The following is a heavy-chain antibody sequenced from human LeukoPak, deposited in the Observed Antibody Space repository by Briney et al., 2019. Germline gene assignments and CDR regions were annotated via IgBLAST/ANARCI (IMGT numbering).Heavy chain of an antibody. D-gene: IGHD6-19*01. CDR3: ARARYTSGWETLDY. Sequence: AAGCLRLSCIDTGFAFNSEEMKLVHQDPGKLMHFVSYISSSGSIKHYADSVKGRFTISRDNAKNSLYLQMNSLRAEDTAVYYCARARYTSGWETLDYWGQGTLVTVSS. CDR1: GFAFNSEE. V-gene: IGHV3-48*03. J-gene: IGHJ4*02. CDR2: ISSSGSIK.